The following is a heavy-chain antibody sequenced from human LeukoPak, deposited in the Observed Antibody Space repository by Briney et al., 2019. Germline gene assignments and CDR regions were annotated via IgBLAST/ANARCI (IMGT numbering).Heavy chain of an antibody. D-gene: IGHD6-19*01. J-gene: IGHJ4*02. Sequence: PGGSLRLPCAASGFTFSSYWMHWVRQAPGKGLVWVSRINSDGTTTISADSVRGRFTISRDNSKNTLYLQMNSLRAEDTAVYYCANGYSSGWYGYWGQGTLVTVSS. V-gene: IGHV3-74*01. CDR3: ANGYSSGWYGY. CDR1: GFTFSSYW. CDR2: INSDGTTT.